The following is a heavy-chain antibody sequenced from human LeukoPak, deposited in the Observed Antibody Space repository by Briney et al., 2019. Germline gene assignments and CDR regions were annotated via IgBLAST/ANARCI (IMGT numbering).Heavy chain of an antibody. Sequence: GGSLRLSCAASGFTFSSYAMSWVRKAPGRGLEWVSAISGSGGSTYYADSVKGRFTISRDNSKNTLYLQMNSLRAEDTAVYYCAKSTAMATKDFDYWGQGTLVTVSS. CDR2: ISGSGGST. V-gene: IGHV3-23*01. CDR1: GFTFSSYA. J-gene: IGHJ4*02. D-gene: IGHD5-18*01. CDR3: AKSTAMATKDFDY.